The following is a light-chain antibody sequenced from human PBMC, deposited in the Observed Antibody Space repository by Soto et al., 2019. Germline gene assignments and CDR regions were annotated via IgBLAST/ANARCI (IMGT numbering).Light chain of an antibody. V-gene: IGKV3D-15*01. CDR3: QQYNNWPWT. CDR1: QSVSSN. Sequence: EIVLTPSPGTLSLSPGERATLSCRASQSVSSNLAWYQQKPGQAPRLLIYGASTRATGIPARFSGSGSGTEFTLTISSLQSEDFAVYYCQQYNNWPWTFGQGTKVDIK. J-gene: IGKJ1*01. CDR2: GAS.